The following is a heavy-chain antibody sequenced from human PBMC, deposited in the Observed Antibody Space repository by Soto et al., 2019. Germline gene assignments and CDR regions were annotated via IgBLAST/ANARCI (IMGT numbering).Heavy chain of an antibody. V-gene: IGHV3-53*01. D-gene: IGHD3-16*01. CDR3: AREWALYDSVGLRERQEPLDH. J-gene: IGHJ4*02. Sequence: GGSLRLSCAASGLTVSTSHMSWVRQAPGKGLEWVSVIYSSGSTDYTDSVKGRFTISRDTSKNTVFLQMNSLRAEDTAVYYCAREWALYDSVGLRERQEPLDHWGQGILVTVSS. CDR1: GLTVSTSH. CDR2: IYSSGST.